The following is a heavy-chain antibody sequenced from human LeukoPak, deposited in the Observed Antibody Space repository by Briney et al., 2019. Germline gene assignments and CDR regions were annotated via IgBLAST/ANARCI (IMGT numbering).Heavy chain of an antibody. D-gene: IGHD2-21*02. Sequence: ASVKVSCKASGYTFSIYNMHWVRQAPGQGLEWMGIINPRGDYTTYAQNFQGRVTMTRDTSTSTIYMELSSLRSEDTAVYYCARSGYLVVTAYDAFDIWGQGTMVTVSS. CDR1: GYTFSIYN. V-gene: IGHV1-46*01. CDR2: INPRGDYT. CDR3: ARSGYLVVTAYDAFDI. J-gene: IGHJ3*02.